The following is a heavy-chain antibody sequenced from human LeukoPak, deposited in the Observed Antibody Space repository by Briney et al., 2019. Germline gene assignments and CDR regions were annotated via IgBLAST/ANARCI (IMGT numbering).Heavy chain of an antibody. D-gene: IGHD6-13*01. CDR2: IYYSGST. J-gene: IGHJ4*02. Sequence: SETLSLTCTVSGASVSTGSYYWSRIRQPPGKGLEWIGSIYYSGSTNYNPSLKRRVTISLDTSKNQFSLKLSSVTAADTAVYYCARDRSISWFYYWGQGTLVTVFS. CDR3: ARDRSISWFYY. V-gene: IGHV4-61*01. CDR1: GASVSTGSYY.